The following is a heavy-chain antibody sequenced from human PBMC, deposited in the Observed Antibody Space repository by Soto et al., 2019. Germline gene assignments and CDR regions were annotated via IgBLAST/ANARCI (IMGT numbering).Heavy chain of an antibody. CDR2: INSDGSVS. Sequence: EVKLVESGGGLVQPGGSLRLSCAASGFTFSNYWMYWVRQAPGQGLVWVSGINSDGSVSRYADSVKGRLTNSRDNVKNTMYLQMNSLRVEDTAVYSCARGDYDGGSCYSRAGAFYYYMDVWGKGTMVTVFS. J-gene: IGHJ6*03. CDR1: GFTFSNYW. V-gene: IGHV3-74*01. D-gene: IGHD2-15*01. CDR3: ARGDYDGGSCYSRAGAFYYYMDV.